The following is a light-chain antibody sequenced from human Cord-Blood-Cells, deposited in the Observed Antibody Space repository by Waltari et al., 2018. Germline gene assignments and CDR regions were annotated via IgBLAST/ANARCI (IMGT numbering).Light chain of an antibody. Sequence: DLQMTQSPSTLSASVGDRATITCRASQSISSWLAWYQPKPGKAPKLLIYKASSLESGVPSRFSGSGSGTEFTLTISSLQPDDFATYYCQQYNSYSTFGQGTKLEIK. J-gene: IGKJ2*01. V-gene: IGKV1-5*03. CDR3: QQYNSYST. CDR2: KAS. CDR1: QSISSW.